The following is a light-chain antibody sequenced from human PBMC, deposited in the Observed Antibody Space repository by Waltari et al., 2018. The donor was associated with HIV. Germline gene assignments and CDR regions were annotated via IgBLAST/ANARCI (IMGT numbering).Light chain of an antibody. CDR3: QHHNSYPIT. CDR2: DAS. Sequence: DIQLTQSPSFLSASVGDRVTITCRASQAINIPLAWYQQKPGGSPKLLIYDASTLHSGVPSRFGGSGYGTEFILTISSLQPEDFATYYCQHHNSYPITFGQGTQLEIK. V-gene: IGKV1-9*01. J-gene: IGKJ5*01. CDR1: QAINIP.